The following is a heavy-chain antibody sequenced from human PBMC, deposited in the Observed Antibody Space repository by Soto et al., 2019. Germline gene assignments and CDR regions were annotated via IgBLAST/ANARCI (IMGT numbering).Heavy chain of an antibody. J-gene: IGHJ5*02. Sequence: GASVKVSCKASGYTFTSYGISWVRQAPGQGLEWMGWISAYNGNTNYAQKLQGRVTMTTDTSTSTAYMELRSLRSDDTAVYYCARGSAVAEHNNWFDPWGQGTLVTVSS. CDR1: GYTFTSYG. CDR2: ISAYNGNT. D-gene: IGHD2-15*01. CDR3: ARGSAVAEHNNWFDP. V-gene: IGHV1-18*01.